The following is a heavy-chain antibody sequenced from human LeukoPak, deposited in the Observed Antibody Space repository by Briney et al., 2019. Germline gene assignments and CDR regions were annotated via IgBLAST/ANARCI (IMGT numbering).Heavy chain of an antibody. D-gene: IGHD5-12*01. J-gene: IGHJ5*02. CDR3: AKEPRENSGYYVSGWFDP. Sequence: GGSLRLSCAASGFTFSNAWMSWVRQAPGKGLEWVGRIKSKTDGGTTDYAAPVKGRFTISRDDSKNTLYLQMNSLKTEDTAVYYCAKEPRENSGYYVSGWFDPWGQGTLVTVSS. CDR1: GFTFSNAW. CDR2: IKSKTDGGTT. V-gene: IGHV3-15*01.